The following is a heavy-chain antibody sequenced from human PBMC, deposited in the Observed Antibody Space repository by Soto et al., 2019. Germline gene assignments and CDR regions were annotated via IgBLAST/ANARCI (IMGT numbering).Heavy chain of an antibody. CDR1: GGSITSGAYS. CDR2: ISQSGAT. V-gene: IGHV4-30-2*01. Sequence: PSETLSLTCAVSGGSITSGAYSWSWIRQPPGKVLEWLGYISQSGATYYNPSLERRVTISMDRSKNAFSLNLSYVTPDDTAVYYCARGIWNIEEMIYGLYFDPCGPGTLVTVSS. J-gene: IGHJ5*02. D-gene: IGHD2-8*01. CDR3: ARGIWNIEEMIYGLYFDP.